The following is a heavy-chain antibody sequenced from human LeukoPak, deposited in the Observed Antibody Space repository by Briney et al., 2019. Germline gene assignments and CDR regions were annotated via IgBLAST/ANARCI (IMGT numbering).Heavy chain of an antibody. Sequence: PGGSLRLSCAASGFTFDDYTMHWVRQAPGKSLEWVSLISWDGGSTYYADSVKGRFTISRDNSKNSPYLQMNSLRTEDTALYYCAKDITPSSKSGYFDYWGQGTLVTVSS. CDR3: AKDITPSSKSGYFDY. J-gene: IGHJ4*02. V-gene: IGHV3-43*01. CDR2: ISWDGGST. CDR1: GFTFDDYT. D-gene: IGHD4-11*01.